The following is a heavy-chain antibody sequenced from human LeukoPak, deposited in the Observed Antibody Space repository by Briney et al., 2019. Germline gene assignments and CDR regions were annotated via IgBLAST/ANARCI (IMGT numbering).Heavy chain of an antibody. CDR2: IYYSGST. J-gene: IGHJ4*02. CDR3: ASGYYYGSGSYYNKGYYFDY. CDR1: GGSISSGGYY. V-gene: IGHV4-31*03. D-gene: IGHD3-10*01. Sequence: SETLSLTCTVSGGSISSGGYYWSWIRQHRGKGLEWIGYIYYSGSTYYNPSLKSRVTISVDTSKNQFSLKLSSVTAADTAVYYCASGYYYGSGSYYNKGYYFDYWGQGTLVTVSS.